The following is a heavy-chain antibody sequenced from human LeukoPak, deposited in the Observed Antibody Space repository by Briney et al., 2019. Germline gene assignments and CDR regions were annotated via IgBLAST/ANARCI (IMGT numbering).Heavy chain of an antibody. CDR3: ARGSPASYEDY. V-gene: IGHV3-30-3*01. Sequence: GGSLRLSCAASGFTFSSYAMHWVRQAPGKGLEWVAVISYDGSNKYYADSVKGRFTISRDNSKNTLYLQMNSLRAEDTAVYYCARGSPASYEDYWGQGTLVTVSS. CDR2: ISYDGSNK. D-gene: IGHD3-22*01. J-gene: IGHJ4*02. CDR1: GFTFSSYA.